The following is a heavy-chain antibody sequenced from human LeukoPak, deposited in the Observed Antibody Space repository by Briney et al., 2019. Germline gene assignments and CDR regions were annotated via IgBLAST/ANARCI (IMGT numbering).Heavy chain of an antibody. CDR2: IYYSGST. CDR1: GGSISSGGYY. D-gene: IGHD3-22*01. J-gene: IGHJ4*02. CDR3: ARMTYYYDSSGYPISYYFDY. Sequence: PSQTLSLTCTVSGGSISSGGYYWSWIRQHPGKGLEWIGYIYYSGSTYYNPSLKSRVTISVDTSKNQFSLKLSSVTAADTAVYYCARMTYYYDSSGYPISYYFDYWGQGTLVTVSS. V-gene: IGHV4-31*03.